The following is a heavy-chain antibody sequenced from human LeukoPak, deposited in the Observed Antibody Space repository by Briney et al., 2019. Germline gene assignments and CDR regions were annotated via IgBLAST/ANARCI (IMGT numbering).Heavy chain of an antibody. V-gene: IGHV3-23*01. CDR3: AKDVWWSVS. J-gene: IGHJ5*02. Sequence: GGSLRLSCAASGFTFSNYNMNWFRQAPGKGLEWVSAISADAVDTFYAPSVKGRFTISRDNSKNTLYLQINSLRAEDTAMYYCAKDVWWSVSWGQGTLVTVSS. D-gene: IGHD2-8*02. CDR1: GFTFSNYN. CDR2: ISADAVDT.